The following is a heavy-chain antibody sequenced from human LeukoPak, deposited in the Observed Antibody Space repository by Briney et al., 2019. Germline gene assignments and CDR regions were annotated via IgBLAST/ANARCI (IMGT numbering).Heavy chain of an antibody. CDR3: CIAAAGTCDY. V-gene: IGHV4-34*08. CDR2: INHSGST. Sequence: GSLRLSCAASGFTLSTYAMSWIRQPPGKGLEWIGEINHSGSTNYNPSLKSRVTISVDTSKNQFSLKLSSVTAADTAVYYSCIAAAGTCDYWGQGTLVTVSS. D-gene: IGHD6-13*01. CDR1: GFTLSTYA. J-gene: IGHJ4*02.